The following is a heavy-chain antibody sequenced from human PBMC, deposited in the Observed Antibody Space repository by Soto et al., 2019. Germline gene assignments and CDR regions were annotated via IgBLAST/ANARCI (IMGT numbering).Heavy chain of an antibody. CDR2: ISSSGSTI. J-gene: IGHJ4*02. CDR1: GFTFSDYY. V-gene: IGHV3-11*01. CDR3: ASFRVGGGVRRRGGYFDY. Sequence: PGGSLRLSCAASGFTFSDYYMSWIRQAPGKGLEWVSYISSSGSTIYYADSVKGRFTISRDNAKNSLYLQMNSLRAEDTAVYYCASFRVGGGVRRRGGYFDYWGQGTLVTVSS. D-gene: IGHD2-21*01.